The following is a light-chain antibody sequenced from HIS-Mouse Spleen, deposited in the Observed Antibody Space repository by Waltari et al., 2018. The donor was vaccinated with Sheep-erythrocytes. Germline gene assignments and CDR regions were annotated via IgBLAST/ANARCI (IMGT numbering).Light chain of an antibody. V-gene: IGLV3-10*01. Sequence: SYELTQPPSVSVSPGPTARITCSGDALPKKYYYWYQQKSGQAPVLVIYEDSKRPSGIPERFSASSSGTMATLTISGAQVEDEADYYCYSTDSSGNHRVFGGGTKLTVL. CDR3: YSTDSSGNHRV. CDR2: EDS. CDR1: ALPKKY. J-gene: IGLJ2*01.